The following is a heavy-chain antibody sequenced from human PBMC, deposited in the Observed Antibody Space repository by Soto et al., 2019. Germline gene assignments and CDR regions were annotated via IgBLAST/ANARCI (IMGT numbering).Heavy chain of an antibody. D-gene: IGHD6-13*01. J-gene: IGHJ4*02. CDR2: INHSGST. V-gene: IGHV4-34*01. CDR3: ARGRLAAAPVY. Sequence: QVQLQQWGAGLLKPSETLSLTCAVYGGSFSGYYWSWIRQPPGKGLEWIGEINHSGSTNYNPSLKSRVTLSVDPSKNQFSLKLSSVTAADTAVYYCARGRLAAAPVYWGQGTLVTVSS. CDR1: GGSFSGYY.